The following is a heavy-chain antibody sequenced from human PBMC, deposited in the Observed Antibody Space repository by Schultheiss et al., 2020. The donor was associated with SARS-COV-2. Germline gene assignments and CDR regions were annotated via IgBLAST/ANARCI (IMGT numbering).Heavy chain of an antibody. CDR1: GASISSYY. CDR3: AVYYYDSSGYYFDY. Sequence: SETLSLTCTVSGASISSYYWSWIRQPPGKGLEWIGEINHSGSTNYNPSLKSRVTISVDTSKNQFSLKLSSVTAADTAVYYCAVYYYDSSGYYFDYWGQGTLVTVSS. D-gene: IGHD3-22*01. J-gene: IGHJ4*02. CDR2: INHSGST. V-gene: IGHV4-59*08.